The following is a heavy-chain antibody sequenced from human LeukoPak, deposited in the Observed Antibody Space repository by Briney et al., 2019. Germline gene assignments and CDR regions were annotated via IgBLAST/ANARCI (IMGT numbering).Heavy chain of an antibody. CDR3: ARDQKSTLSSSYALDY. J-gene: IGHJ4*02. Sequence: GGSLRLSCAASGFTFSSYSMNWVRQAPGKGLEWVSSISSSSSYIYYADSVKGRFTISRDNAKNSLYLQMNSLRAEDTAVYYCARDQKSTLSSSYALDYWGQGTLVTVSS. CDR1: GFTFSSYS. D-gene: IGHD3-22*01. V-gene: IGHV3-21*01. CDR2: ISSSSSYI.